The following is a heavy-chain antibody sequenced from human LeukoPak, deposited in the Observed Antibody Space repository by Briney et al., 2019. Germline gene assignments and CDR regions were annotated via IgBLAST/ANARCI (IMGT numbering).Heavy chain of an antibody. CDR3: ARAPEFSSGWLLDY. J-gene: IGHJ4*02. CDR2: IYISGST. Sequence: SGPGLVKPLETLSLTCTVSGGSIRSYYWSWIRQPAEKGLEWIGRIYISGSTNYNPSLKSRVTMSVDTSKNQFSLKLSSVTAADTAMYYCARAPEFSSGWLLDYWGQGTLVTVSS. V-gene: IGHV4-4*07. CDR1: GGSIRSYY. D-gene: IGHD6-19*01.